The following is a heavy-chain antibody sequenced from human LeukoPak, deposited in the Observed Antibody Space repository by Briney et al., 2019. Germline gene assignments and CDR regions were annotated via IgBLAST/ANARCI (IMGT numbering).Heavy chain of an antibody. J-gene: IGHJ4*02. V-gene: IGHV1-2*02. CDR1: GYTFTGYY. Sequence: GASVKVSCKASGYTFTGYYMHWVRQAPGQGLEWMGWINPNSGGTNYAQKFQERVTITRDMSTSTAYMELSSLRSEDTAVYYCAAGYSGSPNDYWGQGTLVTVSS. D-gene: IGHD1-26*01. CDR3: AAGYSGSPNDY. CDR2: INPNSGGT.